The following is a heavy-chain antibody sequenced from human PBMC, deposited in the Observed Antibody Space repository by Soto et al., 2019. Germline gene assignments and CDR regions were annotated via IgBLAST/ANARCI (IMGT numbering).Heavy chain of an antibody. J-gene: IGHJ4*02. CDR3: ASTGGNQLLPFDY. V-gene: IGHV1-69*01. Sequence: QVQLVQSGAEVRKPGSSVRVSCKASGGSFNRHTISWVRQAPGQGLEWMGGIIPIFGTANYAQKFQGRVTITADESTSTAYMELSSLRSEDTAVYYCASTGGNQLLPFDYWGQGTLVTVSS. CDR2: IIPIFGTA. D-gene: IGHD2-2*01. CDR1: GGSFNRHT.